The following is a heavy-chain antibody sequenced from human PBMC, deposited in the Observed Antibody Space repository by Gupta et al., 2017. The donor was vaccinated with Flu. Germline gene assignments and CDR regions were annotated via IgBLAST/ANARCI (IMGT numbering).Heavy chain of an antibody. CDR1: GYSISSGYY. J-gene: IGHJ4*02. Sequence: QAQLQESGPGLVKPSETLSLTCAVSGYSISSGYYGGWIRQPPGKGLEWIGSIYHSGSTYYNPSLKSRVTISVDTSKNQFSLKLSSVTAADTAVYYCARVAIIVVVPAAPDYWGQGTLVTVSS. CDR2: IYHSGST. CDR3: ARVAIIVVVPAAPDY. D-gene: IGHD2-2*01. V-gene: IGHV4-38-2*01.